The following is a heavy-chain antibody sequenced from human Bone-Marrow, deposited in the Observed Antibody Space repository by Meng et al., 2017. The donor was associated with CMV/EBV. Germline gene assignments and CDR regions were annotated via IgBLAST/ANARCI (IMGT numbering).Heavy chain of an antibody. CDR3: ARGGDYDFWSGYLDY. CDR2: ISYDGSNK. CDR1: GFTFSSYA. V-gene: IGHV3-30*04. Sequence: SGFTFSSYAMHWVRQAPGKGLEWVAVISYDGSNKYYADSVKGRFTISRDNSKNTLYLQMNSLRAEDTAVYYCARGGDYDFWSGYLDYWGQGTPVTVSS. J-gene: IGHJ4*02. D-gene: IGHD3-3*01.